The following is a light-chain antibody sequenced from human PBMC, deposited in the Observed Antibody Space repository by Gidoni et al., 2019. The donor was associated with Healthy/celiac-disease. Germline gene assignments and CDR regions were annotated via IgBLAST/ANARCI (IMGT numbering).Light chain of an antibody. V-gene: IGKV1-13*02. CDR1: QGISSA. J-gene: IGKJ1*01. Sequence: AIQLTQSPSSLSASVGDRVTITCRASQGISSALAWYQQKPGKAPKLLIYDASSLESGDPSRFSGSGSGTDFTLTISSLQPEDFATYYCQQFNSPVTFXXXTKVEIK. CDR2: DAS. CDR3: QQFNSPVT.